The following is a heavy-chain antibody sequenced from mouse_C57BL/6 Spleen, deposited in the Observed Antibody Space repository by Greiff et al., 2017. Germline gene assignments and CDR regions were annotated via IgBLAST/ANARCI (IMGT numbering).Heavy chain of an antibody. CDR1: GYSITSGYY. J-gene: IGHJ1*03. CDR3: ARSDYDWYFDV. D-gene: IGHD2-4*01. CDR2: ISYDGSN. Sequence: VQLKESGPGLVKPSQSLSLTCSVTGYSITSGYYRNWIRQFPGNKLEWMGYISYDGSNNYNPSLKNRISITRDTSKNQFFLKLNSVTTEDTATYYCARSDYDWYFDVWGTGTTVTVSS. V-gene: IGHV3-6*01.